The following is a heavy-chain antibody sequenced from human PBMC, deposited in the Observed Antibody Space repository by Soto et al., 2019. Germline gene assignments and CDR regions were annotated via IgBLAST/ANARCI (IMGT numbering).Heavy chain of an antibody. D-gene: IGHD1-26*01. CDR1: GGSISSSSYY. V-gene: IGHV4-39*01. J-gene: IGHJ5*02. Sequence: SETLSLTCTVSGGSISSSSYYWGWIRQPPGKGLEWIGSIYYSGSTYYNPSLKSRVTISVDTSKNQFSLKLSSVTAADTAVYYCARIVTWGLYNWFDPWGQGTMVTVYS. CDR3: ARIVTWGLYNWFDP. CDR2: IYYSGST.